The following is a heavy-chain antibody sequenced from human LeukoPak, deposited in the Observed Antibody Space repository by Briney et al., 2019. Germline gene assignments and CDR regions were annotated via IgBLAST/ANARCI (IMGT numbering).Heavy chain of an antibody. CDR1: GGSISSYY. D-gene: IGHD3-3*02. CDR2: INDSGST. CDR3: ARGRAFFD. Sequence: SEILSLTCTVSGGSISSYYWSWIRQPPGKGLEWIGYINDSGSTNYKSSLKSRVTISRDTSKNQFSLKLSSVTAADTAVYYCARGRAFFDWGQGALVTVSS. V-gene: IGHV4-59*12. J-gene: IGHJ4*02.